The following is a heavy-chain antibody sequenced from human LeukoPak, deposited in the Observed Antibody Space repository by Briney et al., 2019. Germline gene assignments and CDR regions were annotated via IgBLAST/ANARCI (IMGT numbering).Heavy chain of an antibody. D-gene: IGHD3-22*01. CDR1: GYTFTSYG. CDR3: ARVTWGNYYDSSGYDGYFDY. V-gene: IGHV1-18*01. J-gene: IGHJ4*02. CDR2: ISAYNGNT. Sequence: ASVKVSCKASGYTFTSYGISWVRQAPGQGLEWMGWISAYNGNTNYAQKLQGRVTMTTDTSTSTAYMELRSLRSDDTAVYYCARVTWGNYYDSSGYDGYFDYWGQGTLVTVSS.